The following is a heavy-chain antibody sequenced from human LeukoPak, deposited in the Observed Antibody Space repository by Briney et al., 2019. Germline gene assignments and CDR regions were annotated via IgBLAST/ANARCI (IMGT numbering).Heavy chain of an antibody. D-gene: IGHD6-19*01. CDR2: SSSGGSAI. CDR3: VRDPSVAADDY. V-gene: IGHV3-48*03. CDR1: GFTFISYE. J-gene: IGHJ4*02. Sequence: GGSLRLSCAASGFTFISYEVYGVRQAPGMGLEWVSYSSSGGSAIYYADSVKGRFTISRDNAKNSLYLQMNSLRAEDTAIYYCVRDPSVAADDYWGQGTLVTVSS.